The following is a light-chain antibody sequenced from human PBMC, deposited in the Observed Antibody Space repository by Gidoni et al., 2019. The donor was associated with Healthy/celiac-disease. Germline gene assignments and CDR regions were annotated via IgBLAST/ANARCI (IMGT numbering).Light chain of an antibody. Sequence: ELVMKQSPATLSVSPGERATLYCRARQSVTSNLAWYQQKPGQAPRLLIYGASTRATGIPARFSGSGSGTEFTLTISSLQSEDFAVYYCQQYNNWRGTFGQGTKVEIK. CDR1: QSVTSN. V-gene: IGKV3-15*01. CDR2: GAS. J-gene: IGKJ1*01. CDR3: QQYNNWRGT.